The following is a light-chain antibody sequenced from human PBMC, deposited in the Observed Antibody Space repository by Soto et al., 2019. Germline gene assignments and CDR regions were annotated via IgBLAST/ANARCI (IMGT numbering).Light chain of an antibody. J-gene: IGLJ2*01. V-gene: IGLV1-40*01. CDR3: QSYDSSLSALV. CDR1: SSNIGAGYD. CDR2: GNS. Sequence: QSVLTQPPSVSGAPGQRVTLSCTGSSSNIGAGYDIHWYQQLPGTAPKLLIYGNSKRPSGVPDRFSGSKSGTSAPLAITGLQAEDEADYYCQSYDSSLSALVFGGGTKVTVL.